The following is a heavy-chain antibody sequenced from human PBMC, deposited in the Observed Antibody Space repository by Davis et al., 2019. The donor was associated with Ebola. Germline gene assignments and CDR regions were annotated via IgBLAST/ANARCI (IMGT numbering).Heavy chain of an antibody. CDR2: ISSSSSYI. CDR1: GFTFSSYS. Sequence: GESLKISCAASGFTFSSYSMNWVRQAPGKGLEWVSSISSSSSYIYYADSVKGRFTISRDNAKNSLYLQMNSLRAEDTAVYYCARDTKIPARYYDGMDVWGQGTTVTVSS. D-gene: IGHD2-2*01. V-gene: IGHV3-21*01. CDR3: ARDTKIPARYYDGMDV. J-gene: IGHJ6*02.